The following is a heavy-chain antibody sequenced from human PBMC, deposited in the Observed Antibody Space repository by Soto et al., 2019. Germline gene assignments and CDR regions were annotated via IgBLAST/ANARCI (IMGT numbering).Heavy chain of an antibody. D-gene: IGHD1-1*01. V-gene: IGHV1-69*08. CDR3: ARETTDYYYYYGMDV. Sequence: QVQLVQSGAEVKKPGSSVKVSCKASGGTFSSYTISWVRQAPGQGREWMGRIIPILGIANYAQKFQGRVTITADKSTSTAYMELSSLRSEDTAVYYCARETTDYYYYYGMDVWGQGTTVTVSS. CDR2: IIPILGIA. J-gene: IGHJ6*02. CDR1: GGTFSSYT.